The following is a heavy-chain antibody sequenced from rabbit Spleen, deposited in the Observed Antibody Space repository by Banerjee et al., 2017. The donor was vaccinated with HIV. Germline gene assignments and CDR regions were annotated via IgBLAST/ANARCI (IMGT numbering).Heavy chain of an antibody. Sequence: QSLLEDGGDLVKPAASLTLPCSASGVSFCSSSSMCWVRQPTGKGLEWIVCIDSGSSGFAYFANGAKGRFTISKTSSTTVTLQMTRLAAADKFSYFCSRDTSRSFSSYCMDLWGPGTLVTVS. CDR3: SRDTSRSFSSYCMDL. J-gene: IGHJ6*01. V-gene: IGHV1S40*01. D-gene: IGHD1-1*01. CDR1: GVSFCSSSS. CDR2: IDSGSSGFA.